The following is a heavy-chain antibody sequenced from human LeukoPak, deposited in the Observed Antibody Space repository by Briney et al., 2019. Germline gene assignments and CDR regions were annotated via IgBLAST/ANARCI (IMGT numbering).Heavy chain of an antibody. D-gene: IGHD3-22*01. J-gene: IGHJ4*02. V-gene: IGHV1-18*01. Sequence: ASVKVSCKASGYTFTRYGISWVRQAPGQRLEWMGWISPYNGDTDYAQKLQGRVTMTTDTSTSIAYMDLGSLRSDDTAVYYCARKLYDSSRYGQTYYFDYWGQGTLVTVSS. CDR1: GYTFTRYG. CDR3: ARKLYDSSRYGQTYYFDY. CDR2: ISPYNGDT.